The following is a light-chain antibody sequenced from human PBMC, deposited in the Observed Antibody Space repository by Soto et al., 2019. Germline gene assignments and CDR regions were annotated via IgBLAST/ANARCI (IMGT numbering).Light chain of an antibody. Sequence: QSVLTQPPSASGTPGQRVTISCSGSRSNIGRDTVNWYQQLPATAPKLLIFDNHQRPSGVPERFSGSKSGTSASLVISGLQSDDEADYYCAAWDDSLNAWVFGGGTKLTVL. CDR2: DNH. V-gene: IGLV1-44*01. CDR3: AAWDDSLNAWV. CDR1: RSNIGRDT. J-gene: IGLJ3*02.